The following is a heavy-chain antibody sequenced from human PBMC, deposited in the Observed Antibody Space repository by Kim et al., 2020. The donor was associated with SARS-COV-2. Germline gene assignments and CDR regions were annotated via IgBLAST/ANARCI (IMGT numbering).Heavy chain of an antibody. CDR3: AKIDDILTGYPTGMDV. D-gene: IGHD3-9*01. CDR2: ISWNSGSI. V-gene: IGHV3-9*01. Sequence: GGSLRLSCAASGFTFDDYAMHWVRQAPGKGLEWVSGISWNSGSIGYADSVKGRFTISRDNAKNSLYLQMNSLRAEDTALYYCAKIDDILTGYPTGMDVWGQGTTVTVSS. CDR1: GFTFDDYA. J-gene: IGHJ6*02.